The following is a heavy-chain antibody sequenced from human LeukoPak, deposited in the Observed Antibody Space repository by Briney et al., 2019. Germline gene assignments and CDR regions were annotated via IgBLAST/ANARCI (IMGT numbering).Heavy chain of an antibody. CDR3: AKYYDFWSGYSPDAFDI. CDR1: GFTFSSYS. J-gene: IGHJ3*02. Sequence: GGSLRLXCAASGFTFSSYSMNWVRQAPGKALEWVSSISSSSSYIYYADSVKGRFTISRDNAKNSLYLQMNSLRAEDTAVYYCAKYYDFWSGYSPDAFDIWGQGTMVTVSS. D-gene: IGHD3-3*01. CDR2: ISSSSSYI. V-gene: IGHV3-21*01.